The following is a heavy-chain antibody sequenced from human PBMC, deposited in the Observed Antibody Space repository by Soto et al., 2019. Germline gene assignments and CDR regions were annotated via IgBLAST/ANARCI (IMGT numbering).Heavy chain of an antibody. CDR3: AKGYYYGSGSYYNDGWFDP. CDR1: GFTFSSYA. V-gene: IGHV3-23*01. J-gene: IGHJ5*02. Sequence: GGSLRLSCAASGFTFSSYAMSWVRQAPGKGLEWVSAISGSGGSTYYADSVKGRFTISRDNSKNTLYLQMNSLRAEDTAVYYCAKGYYYGSGSYYNDGWFDPWGQGTLVTVSS. D-gene: IGHD3-10*01. CDR2: ISGSGGST.